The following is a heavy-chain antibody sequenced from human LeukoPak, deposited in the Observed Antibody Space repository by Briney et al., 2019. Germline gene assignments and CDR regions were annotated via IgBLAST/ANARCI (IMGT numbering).Heavy chain of an antibody. Sequence: ASVKVSCKASGYIFTDYYMHWVRQAPGQGLEWMGINFFHDGSTSNTQKFQGRVTMTRDTSTSTVYMELSSLRSEDTAVYYCARDSGNYHYDMDVWGQGTTVIVSS. CDR1: GYIFTDYY. J-gene: IGHJ6*02. CDR2: NFFHDGST. CDR3: ARDSGNYHYDMDV. V-gene: IGHV1-46*01. D-gene: IGHD3-10*01.